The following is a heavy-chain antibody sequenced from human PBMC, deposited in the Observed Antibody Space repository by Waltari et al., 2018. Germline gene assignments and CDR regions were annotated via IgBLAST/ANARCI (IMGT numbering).Heavy chain of an antibody. D-gene: IGHD2-15*01. J-gene: IGHJ3*02. CDR2: IYHSGST. Sequence: IQDTRPRQQNPSQTPSLTCTVSGYSISSGYYWGGIRQPPGKGLEWIGSIYHSGSTYYNPSLKSRVTISVDTSKNQFSLKLSSVTAADTAVYYCARDPGRVYCSGGSCQGAFDIWGQGTMVTVSS. CDR3: ARDPGRVYCSGGSCQGAFDI. V-gene: IGHV4-38-2*02. CDR1: GYSISSGYY.